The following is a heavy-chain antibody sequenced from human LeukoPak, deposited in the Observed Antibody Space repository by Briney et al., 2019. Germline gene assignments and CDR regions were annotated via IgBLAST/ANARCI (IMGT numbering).Heavy chain of an antibody. Sequence: SVKVSCKSSGGTFDSYAISWVRQAPGQGLEWMGGIIPIFGTANYAQTFQGRVTITADESTTTAHMELSSLRSEDTAVYYCARSSSTSIYYYAMDVWGQGTTVTVSS. CDR1: GGTFDSYA. D-gene: IGHD2-2*01. V-gene: IGHV1-69*13. CDR2: IIPIFGTA. CDR3: ARSSSTSIYYYAMDV. J-gene: IGHJ6*02.